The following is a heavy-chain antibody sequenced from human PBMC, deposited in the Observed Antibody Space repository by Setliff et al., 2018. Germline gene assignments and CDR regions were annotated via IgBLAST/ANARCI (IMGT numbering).Heavy chain of an antibody. CDR1: GHITTYG. V-gene: IGHV1-2*02. CDR2: INPISGGA. Sequence: ASVKVSCKTSGHITTYGITWVRQAPGQGLEWMGWINPISGGANYAQKFQGRVTLTRDTSISTGYMELNSLRSDDTAVYYCAKPQLELRWGFESWGQGTLVTVSS. CDR3: AKPQLELRWGFES. J-gene: IGHJ4*02. D-gene: IGHD1-7*01.